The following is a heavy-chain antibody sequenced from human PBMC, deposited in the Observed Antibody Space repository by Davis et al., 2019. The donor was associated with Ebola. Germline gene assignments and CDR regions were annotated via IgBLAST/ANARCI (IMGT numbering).Heavy chain of an antibody. CDR1: GYSFTSYW. D-gene: IGHD6-6*01. Sequence: GESLKISCKGSGYSFTSYWIGWARQMPGKGLEWMGIIYPGDSDTRYRPSFQGQVTISADKSISTAYLQWSSLKASDTAMYYCARKMSIAARPDGPSYYGMDVWGQGTTVTVSS. CDR2: IYPGDSDT. V-gene: IGHV5-51*01. J-gene: IGHJ6*02. CDR3: ARKMSIAARPDGPSYYGMDV.